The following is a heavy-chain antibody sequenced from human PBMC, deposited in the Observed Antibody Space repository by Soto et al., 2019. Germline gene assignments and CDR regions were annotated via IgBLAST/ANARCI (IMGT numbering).Heavy chain of an antibody. Sequence: QVQLVQSGAEVKKPGASVNVSCKASGYTFTSYDINWVRHATGQGLEWMGWMNPNSGNTGYAQKFQGRVTMTRNTSISTAYMELSSLRSEDTAVYYCARAREYYYGMDVWGQGTTVTVSS. CDR3: ARAREYYYGMDV. J-gene: IGHJ6*02. V-gene: IGHV1-8*01. CDR1: GYTFTSYD. CDR2: MNPNSGNT.